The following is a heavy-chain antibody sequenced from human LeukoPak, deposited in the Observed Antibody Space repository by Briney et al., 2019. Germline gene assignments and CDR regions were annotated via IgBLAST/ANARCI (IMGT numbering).Heavy chain of an antibody. D-gene: IGHD3-16*01. CDR3: ARSKGALKTWHYYFDY. J-gene: IGHJ4*02. CDR1: GFTFSSYG. Sequence: GGSLRLSCAASGFTFSSYGMHWVRQAAGKGLEWVAVIWYDGSNKYYADSVKGRFTISRDNSKNTLYLQMNSLRAEDTAVYYCARSKGALKTWHYYFDYWGQGTLVTVSS. V-gene: IGHV3-33*01. CDR2: IWYDGSNK.